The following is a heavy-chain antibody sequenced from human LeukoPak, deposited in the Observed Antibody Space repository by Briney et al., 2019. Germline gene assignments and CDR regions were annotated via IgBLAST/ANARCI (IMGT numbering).Heavy chain of an antibody. J-gene: IGHJ4*02. D-gene: IGHD2-15*01. CDR3: ARARRYCSGGSCYSDFGY. CDR2: IIPIFGTA. V-gene: IGHV1-69*13. Sequence: GASVKVSCKASGGTFCSYAISWVRQASGQGLEWMGGIIPIFGTANYAQKFQGRVTITADESTSTAYMELSSLRSEDTAVYYCARARRYCSGGSCYSDFGYWGQGTLVTVSS. CDR1: GGTFCSYA.